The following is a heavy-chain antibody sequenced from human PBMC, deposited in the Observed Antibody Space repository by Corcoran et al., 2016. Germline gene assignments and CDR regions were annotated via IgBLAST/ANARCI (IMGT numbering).Heavy chain of an antibody. J-gene: IGHJ5*02. Sequence: QVQLVQSGAEVKKPGSSVKVSCKASGGTFSSYAISWVRQAPGQGLEWMGGIIPIFGTANYAQKFQGRVTITADESTSTAYMELSSLRSEDTAVYYCVRDLGYDILTGRQGWVDPWGQGTLVTVSS. CDR3: VRDLGYDILTGRQGWVDP. CDR1: GGTFSSYA. CDR2: IIPIFGTA. D-gene: IGHD3-9*01. V-gene: IGHV1-69*01.